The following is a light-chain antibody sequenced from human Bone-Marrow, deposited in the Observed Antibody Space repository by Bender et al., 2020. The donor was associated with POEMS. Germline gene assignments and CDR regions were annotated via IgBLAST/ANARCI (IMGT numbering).Light chain of an antibody. CDR2: RDT. CDR1: KLEEKY. CDR3: QAWDSSTEAV. J-gene: IGLJ1*01. V-gene: IGLV3-1*01. Sequence: SYEVTQPPSVSVSPGQTASITCSGDKLEEKYICWYQQKSGQSPVLVIYRDTQRPSGVPERFSASNSGNTATLTISGTQDVDEADYYCQAWDSSTEAVFGTGTKVTVL.